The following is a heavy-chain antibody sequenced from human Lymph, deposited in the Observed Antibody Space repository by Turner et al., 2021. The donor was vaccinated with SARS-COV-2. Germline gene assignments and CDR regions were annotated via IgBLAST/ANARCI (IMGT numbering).Heavy chain of an antibody. CDR1: GFTFSSYV. Sequence: EVQLLESGGGLVQPGGSLRLSCAASGFTFSSYVLSWVRQVPGKGLEWVLVISATGGSTYYAGSVKGRFTISRDNSKNTLYLQMNSLRAEDTAVYYCAKDPNWYVLSAVDYWGQGTLVTVSS. CDR2: ISATGGST. D-gene: IGHD1-1*01. CDR3: AKDPNWYVLSAVDY. V-gene: IGHV3-23*01. J-gene: IGHJ4*02.